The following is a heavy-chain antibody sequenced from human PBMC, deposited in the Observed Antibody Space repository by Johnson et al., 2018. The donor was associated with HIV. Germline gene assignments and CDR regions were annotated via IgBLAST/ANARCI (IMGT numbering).Heavy chain of an antibody. CDR3: AKEDPWRRAFDI. J-gene: IGHJ3*02. CDR1: RFTFDDYA. D-gene: IGHD1-1*01. CDR2: INWDGDST. Sequence: VLLVESGGVVVHPGGSLRLSCETSRFTFDDYAMHWVRQAPGKGLEWVSLINWDGDSTYYADSVKGRFTISRDNSKNSLYLQMNSLRPEDTGLYYCAKEDPWRRAFDIWGQGTVVTVSS. V-gene: IGHV3-43D*03.